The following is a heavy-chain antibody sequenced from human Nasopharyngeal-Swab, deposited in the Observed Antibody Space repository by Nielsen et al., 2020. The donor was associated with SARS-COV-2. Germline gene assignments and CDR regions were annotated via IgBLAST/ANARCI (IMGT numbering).Heavy chain of an antibody. Sequence: GGSLRLSCAVSGFTFSTYSMNWVRQAPGKGLEWVSSISSSSSYIYYADSVKGRFTISRDNAKNSLYLQMNSLRAEDTAVFYCTRDLGRWQLFDPWGQGTLVTVSS. D-gene: IGHD7-27*01. CDR3: TRDLGRWQLFDP. CDR2: ISSSSSYI. J-gene: IGHJ5*02. V-gene: IGHV3-21*01. CDR1: GFTFSTYS.